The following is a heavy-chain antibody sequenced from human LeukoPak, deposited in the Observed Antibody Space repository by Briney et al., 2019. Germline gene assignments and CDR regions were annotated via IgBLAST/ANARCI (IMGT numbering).Heavy chain of an antibody. V-gene: IGHV3-21*05. CDR3: ARADDSSSGYFDY. J-gene: IGHJ4*02. D-gene: IGHD6-6*01. Sequence: GGALRLSCAASGFTFSDYGMTWVRQAPGKGLEWVSYISSSSSYIYYADSVKGRFTISRDNAKNSLYLQMNSLRAEDTAVYYCARADDSSSGYFDYWGQGTLVTVSS. CDR2: ISSSSSYI. CDR1: GFTFSDYG.